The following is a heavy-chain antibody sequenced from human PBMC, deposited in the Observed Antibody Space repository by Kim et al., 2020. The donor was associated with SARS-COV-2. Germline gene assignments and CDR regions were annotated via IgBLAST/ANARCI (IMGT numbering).Heavy chain of an antibody. CDR3: ARDYACSSTSCYAFDY. D-gene: IGHD2-2*01. Sequence: SVKGRFTITRDNSKNTLYLKMNSRRAEDTAVYYCARDYACSSTSCYAFDYWGQGTLVTVSS. V-gene: IGHV3-30*07. J-gene: IGHJ4*02.